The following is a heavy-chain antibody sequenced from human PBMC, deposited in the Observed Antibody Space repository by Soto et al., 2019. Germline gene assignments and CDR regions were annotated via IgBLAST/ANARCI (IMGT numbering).Heavy chain of an antibody. V-gene: IGHV3-74*01. CDR3: ARGGSWFDF. CDR2: ISNDGKTA. CDR1: GFNFRVYW. Sequence: GSLRLSCSASGFNFRVYWMHWVRQAPGKGLVWVSRISNDGKTATYADSVEGRFTVSRDNTNNMVYLQLNSLTADDTGVYFCARGGSWFDFWGQGAVVTVSS. D-gene: IGHD6-13*01. J-gene: IGHJ4*02.